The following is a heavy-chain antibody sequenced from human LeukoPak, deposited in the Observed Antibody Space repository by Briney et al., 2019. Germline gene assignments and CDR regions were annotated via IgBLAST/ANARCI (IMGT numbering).Heavy chain of an antibody. V-gene: IGHV1-8*03. Sequence: ASVKVSCKASGYTFTSYDINWVRQATGQGLEWMGWMNPNSGNTDYAQKFQGRVTITRSTSMSTAYMELGSLRSEDTAVYYCARQPDSFDIWGQGTTVTVSS. CDR1: GYTFTSYD. J-gene: IGHJ3*02. CDR2: MNPNSGNT. CDR3: ARQPDSFDI.